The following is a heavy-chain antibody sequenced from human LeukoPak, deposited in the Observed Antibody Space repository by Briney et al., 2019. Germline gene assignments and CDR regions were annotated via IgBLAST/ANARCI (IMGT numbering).Heavy chain of an antibody. V-gene: IGHV1-69*06. J-gene: IGHJ4*02. CDR1: GYTFTSYG. Sequence: SVKVSCKASGYTFTSYGISWVRQAPGQGLEWMGGIIPIFGTANYAQKFQGRVTITADKSTSTAYMELSSLRSEDTAVYYCASLRGGYSYGYYYDSSGSNALHYFDYWGQGTPVTVSS. D-gene: IGHD3-22*01. CDR2: IIPIFGTA. CDR3: ASLRGGYSYGYYYDSSGSNALHYFDY.